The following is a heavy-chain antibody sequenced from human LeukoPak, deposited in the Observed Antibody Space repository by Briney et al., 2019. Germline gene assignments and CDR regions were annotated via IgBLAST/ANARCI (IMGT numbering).Heavy chain of an antibody. V-gene: IGHV1-69*13. CDR2: IIPFFPAT. CDR3: ARMEGYSYSDY. CDR1: GYTFTSYD. Sequence: SVKVSCKASGYTFTSYDINWVRQATGQGLEWMGGIIPFFPATNYAQKFQGRVTITADESTSTVYMELSSLRSEDTAVYYCARMEGYSYSDYWGQGTLVTVSS. D-gene: IGHD5-18*01. J-gene: IGHJ4*02.